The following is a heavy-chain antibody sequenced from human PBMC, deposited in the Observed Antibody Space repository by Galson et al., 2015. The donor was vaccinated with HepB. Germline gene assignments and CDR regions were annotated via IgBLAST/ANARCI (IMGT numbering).Heavy chain of an antibody. J-gene: IGHJ2*01. D-gene: IGHD3-22*01. CDR1: GFSVSSND. V-gene: IGHV3-53*01. CDR3: AYYDTSGPYWYFDL. CDR2: IYTGGST. Sequence: SLRLSCAASGFSVSSNDMSWVRQAPGKGLEWVSLIYTGGSTYYADSVKGRFTISRDNSKNTLYLQMNSLRAEDTAVYYCAYYDTSGPYWYFDLWGRGTLVTVSS.